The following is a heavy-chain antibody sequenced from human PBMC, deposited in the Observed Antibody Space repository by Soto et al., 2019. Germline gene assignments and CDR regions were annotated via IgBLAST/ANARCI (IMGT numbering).Heavy chain of an antibody. Sequence: PGGSLRLSCAASGFTFSSYAMSWVRQAPGKGLEWVSAISGSGGGTYYADSVKGRFTISRDNSKNTLYLQMNSLRAEDTAVYYCAKRIAARRGGFDYWGQGTLVTVSS. D-gene: IGHD6-6*01. V-gene: IGHV3-23*01. CDR2: ISGSGGGT. CDR3: AKRIAARRGGFDY. CDR1: GFTFSSYA. J-gene: IGHJ4*02.